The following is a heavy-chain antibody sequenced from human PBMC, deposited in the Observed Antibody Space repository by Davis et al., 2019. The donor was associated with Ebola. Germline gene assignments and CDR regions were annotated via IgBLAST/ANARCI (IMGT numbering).Heavy chain of an antibody. CDR1: GGSISSSSYY. CDR2: IYYSGST. J-gene: IGHJ6*02. V-gene: IGHV4-61*05. D-gene: IGHD3-22*01. CDR3: ARGLTYYYDSSGYYGRYYGMDV. Sequence: MPSETLSLTCTVSGGSISSSSYYWGWIHQPPGKGLEWIGYIYYSGSTNYNPSLKSRVTISVDTSKNQFSLKLSSVTAADTAVYYCARGLTYYYDSSGYYGRYYGMDVWGQGTTVTVSS.